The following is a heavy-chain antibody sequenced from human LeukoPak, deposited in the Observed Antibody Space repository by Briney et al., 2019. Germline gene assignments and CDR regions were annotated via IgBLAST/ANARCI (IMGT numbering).Heavy chain of an antibody. Sequence: QPGGSPRLSCAASGFNFRNYDMHWVRQAPGKGLEWVACIRSDASNKYYADSVKGRFSVSRDNAKNTLSLQMNSLRAEDTAVYYCARAYYFDTTGHDSDALDIWGRGTMVTVSS. CDR1: GFNFRNYD. CDR2: IRSDASNK. CDR3: ARAYYFDTTGHDSDALDI. V-gene: IGHV3-30*02. D-gene: IGHD3-22*01. J-gene: IGHJ3*02.